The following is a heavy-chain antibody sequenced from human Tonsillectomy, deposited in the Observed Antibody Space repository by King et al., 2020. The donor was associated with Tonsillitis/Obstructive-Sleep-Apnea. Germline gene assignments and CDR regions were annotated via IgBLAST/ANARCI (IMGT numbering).Heavy chain of an antibody. Sequence: QLQESGPGLVKPSETLSLTCTVSGGSISSSTYYWGWICQPPGKGLEWIGGIYYTGSTYYNPSLMSRVTISVDTSKNQFSLKPSSVTAADTAVYYCARQGGRSSSDGYYYYAMDVWGQGTTVTVSS. CDR2: IYYTGST. CDR1: GGSISSSTYY. J-gene: IGHJ6*02. V-gene: IGHV4-39*01. CDR3: ARQGGRSSSDGYYYYAMDV. D-gene: IGHD6-13*01.